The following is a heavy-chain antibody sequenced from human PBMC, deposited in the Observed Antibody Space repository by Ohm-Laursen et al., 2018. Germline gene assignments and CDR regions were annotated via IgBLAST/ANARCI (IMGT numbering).Heavy chain of an antibody. V-gene: IGHV4-39*01. CDR3: ARKTDWNHYYFDY. CDR1: GGSISSTSYY. D-gene: IGHD1-1*01. J-gene: IGHJ4*02. CDR2: IYYTGST. Sequence: SETLSLTCTVSGGSISSTSYYWGWIRQPPGKGLEWIGSIYYTGSTYFNPSLQSRLTISVDTSKNQFSLNLSSVTAADTAMYYCARKTDWNHYYFDYWGQGTLVIVSS.